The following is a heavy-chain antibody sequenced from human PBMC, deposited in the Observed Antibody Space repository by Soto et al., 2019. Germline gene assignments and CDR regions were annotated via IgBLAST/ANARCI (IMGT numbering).Heavy chain of an antibody. D-gene: IGHD3-22*01. CDR2: IIPIFGTA. CDR1: GGTFSSYA. J-gene: IGHJ4*02. Sequence: QVQLVQSGAEVKKPGSSVKVSCKASGGTFSSYAISWVRQAPGQGLEWMGGIIPIFGTANYAQKFHGRVTITAYESTSTANMGLSSLRSEYTAVYYCAIVGVVIMRGRFVLGGQGTLVTVSS. CDR3: AIVGVVIMRGRFVL. V-gene: IGHV1-69*01.